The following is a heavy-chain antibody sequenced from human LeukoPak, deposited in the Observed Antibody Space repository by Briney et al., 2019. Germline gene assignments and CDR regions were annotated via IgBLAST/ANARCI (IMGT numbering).Heavy chain of an antibody. J-gene: IGHJ4*02. D-gene: IGHD5-24*01. Sequence: GGSLRLSCAGSGFIFNNYAMHWVRQPPGKGLEWVSGISWNSGTIDYADSVRGRFTISRDNAKNSLYLQMNSLRAEDTAVYYCARDHEDGDFDYWGQGTLVTVSS. CDR2: ISWNSGTI. CDR1: GFIFNNYA. V-gene: IGHV3-9*01. CDR3: ARDHEDGDFDY.